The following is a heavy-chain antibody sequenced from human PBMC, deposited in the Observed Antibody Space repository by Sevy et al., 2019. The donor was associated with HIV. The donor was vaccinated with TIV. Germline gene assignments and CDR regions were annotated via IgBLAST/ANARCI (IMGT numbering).Heavy chain of an antibody. CDR2: ILSTSTTI. V-gene: IGHV3-48*02. Sequence: GGSLRLSCAASGFTFSAYSMNWVRQAPGKGLEWISYILSTSTTIHYTDSVRGRFTISRDNDNNSLYLQMNNLSDEDPAVYYCVRANLGSSWYDAFHVWGRGTMVTV. CDR1: GFTFSAYS. D-gene: IGHD6-13*01. J-gene: IGHJ3*01. CDR3: VRANLGSSWYDAFHV.